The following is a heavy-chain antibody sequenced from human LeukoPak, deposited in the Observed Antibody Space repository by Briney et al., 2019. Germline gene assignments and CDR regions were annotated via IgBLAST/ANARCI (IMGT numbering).Heavy chain of an antibody. CDR1: GFTFSSYA. Sequence: AGGSLRLSCAASGFTFSSYAMSWVRQAPGKGLEWVSTISANGDRTYYADSVKGRFTISRDNSKNTLYLQMNSLRAEDTAVYYCAKVCCSSTSCYPNWFDPWGQGILVTVSS. V-gene: IGHV3-23*01. J-gene: IGHJ5*02. CDR3: AKVCCSSTSCYPNWFDP. D-gene: IGHD2-2*01. CDR2: ISANGDRT.